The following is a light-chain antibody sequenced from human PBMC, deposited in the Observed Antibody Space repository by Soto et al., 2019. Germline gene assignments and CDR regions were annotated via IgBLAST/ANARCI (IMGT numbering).Light chain of an antibody. CDR3: QSYDSSLSGSGV. Sequence: QSALTQPRSVSGSPGQSVTISCSGSSTDIGDYSYVSWYQQRPGKAPQLMIYDVGERPSGVPDRFSGSKSGNTASLTISGLQAEDEADYYCQSYDSSLSGSGVFGGGTKLTVL. V-gene: IGLV2-11*01. CDR2: DVG. CDR1: STDIGDYSY. J-gene: IGLJ3*02.